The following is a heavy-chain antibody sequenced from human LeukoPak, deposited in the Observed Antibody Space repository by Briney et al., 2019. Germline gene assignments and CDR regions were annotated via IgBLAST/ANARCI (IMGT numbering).Heavy chain of an antibody. V-gene: IGHV3-33*01. J-gene: IGHJ6*04. Sequence: AGGSLRLSWAASGFTFSSYGMHWVRQAPGKGLEWVAVIWYDGSKKYYADSVKGRFTISRDNSKNTLYLQMNSLRAEDTAVYYCARDVSGMDVWGKGTTVTVSS. D-gene: IGHD5/OR15-5a*01. CDR3: ARDVSGMDV. CDR2: IWYDGSKK. CDR1: GFTFSSYG.